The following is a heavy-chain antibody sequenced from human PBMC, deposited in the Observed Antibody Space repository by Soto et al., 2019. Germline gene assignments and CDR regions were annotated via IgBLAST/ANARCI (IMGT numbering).Heavy chain of an antibody. D-gene: IGHD3-3*01. CDR1: GGSVSRVSYY. CDR3: AASISIFGVVPF. V-gene: IGHV4-61*01. J-gene: IGHJ4*02. Sequence: LSLTCNVSGGSVSRVSYYWSWIRQSPGKGLEWIGYVYYSGSTNYNPSLKSRVTISVDTSKNQFSLKLRSVTAADTAVYYCAASISIFGVVPFWGQGTLVTVSS. CDR2: VYYSGST.